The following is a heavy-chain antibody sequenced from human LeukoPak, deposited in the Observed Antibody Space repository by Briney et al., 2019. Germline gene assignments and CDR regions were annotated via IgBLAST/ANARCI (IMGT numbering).Heavy chain of an antibody. CDR1: GFTFSSYS. CDR3: ARDYSSSGSFFGYYYGMDV. J-gene: IGHJ6*02. CDR2: ISGSSKII. Sequence: TGGSLRLSCAASGFTFSSYSMNWVRQAPGKGLEWISYISGSSKIIHWAESLKGRFTISRDNAKNSLCLQMNSLRDEDTAVYYCARDYSSSGSFFGYYYGMDVWGQGTTVTVSS. V-gene: IGHV3-48*02. D-gene: IGHD1-26*01.